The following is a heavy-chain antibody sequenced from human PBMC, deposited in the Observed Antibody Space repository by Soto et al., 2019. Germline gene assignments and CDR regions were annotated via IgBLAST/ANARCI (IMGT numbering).Heavy chain of an antibody. Sequence: QVLLVESGGGLVKAGGSLRLSCAASGFIFSDYYMSWVRQTPGKGLEWFSYIITRSTYTNYADSVKGRFTISRDNTKNSLYLQMDSLRVEDTAVYYCARDLAWKRGKVGRYYYGMDVWGQGTTVTVSS. CDR1: GFIFSDYY. J-gene: IGHJ6*02. V-gene: IGHV3-11*06. CDR3: ARDLAWKRGKVGRYYYGMDV. D-gene: IGHD1-1*01. CDR2: IITRSTYT.